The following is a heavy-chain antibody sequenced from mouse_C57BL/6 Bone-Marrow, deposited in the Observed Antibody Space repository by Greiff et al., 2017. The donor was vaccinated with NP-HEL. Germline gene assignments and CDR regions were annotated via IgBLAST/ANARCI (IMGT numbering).Heavy chain of an antibody. V-gene: IGHV2-5*01. CDR3: AKTSTMITTEGYYYAMDY. D-gene: IGHD2-4*01. CDR2: IWRGGST. CDR1: VFSLTSYG. Sequence: QVTLKVSGPGLVQPSQSLSITCTVSVFSLTSYGVHWVRQSPGKGLEWLGVIWRGGSTDYNAAFMSRLSITKDNSKSQVFFKMNSLQADDTAIYYCAKTSTMITTEGYYYAMDYWGQGTSVTVSS. J-gene: IGHJ4*01.